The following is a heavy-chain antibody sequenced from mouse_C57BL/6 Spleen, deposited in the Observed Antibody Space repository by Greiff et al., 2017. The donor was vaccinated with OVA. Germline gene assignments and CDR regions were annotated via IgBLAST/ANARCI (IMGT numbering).Heavy chain of an antibody. V-gene: IGHV1-18*01. CDR1: GYTFTDYN. CDR2: INPNNGGT. CDR3: ARSITTVVADV. Sequence: EVQLQQSGPELVKPGASVKITCKASGYTFTDYNMDWVKQSHGKSLEWIGDINPNNGGTIYNQKFKGKATLTVDKSSSTAYMELRSLTSEDTAVYYCARSITTVVADVWGTGTTVTVSS. D-gene: IGHD1-1*01. J-gene: IGHJ1*03.